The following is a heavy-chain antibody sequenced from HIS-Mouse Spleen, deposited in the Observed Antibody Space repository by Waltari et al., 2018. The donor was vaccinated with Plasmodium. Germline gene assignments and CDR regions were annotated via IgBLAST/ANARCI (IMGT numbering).Heavy chain of an antibody. V-gene: IGHV3-7*01. D-gene: IGHD6-13*01. CDR2: IKQDGSEK. CDR1: GSTFSSYW. J-gene: IGHJ2*01. Sequence: EVQLVESGGGLVQPGGSLRLSFAASGSTFSSYWMRWVRQAPGKGLEWVANIKQDGSEKYYVDSVKGRFTISRDNAKNSLYLQMNSLRAEDTAVYYCASSWYWYFDLWGRGTLVTVSS. CDR3: ASSWYWYFDL.